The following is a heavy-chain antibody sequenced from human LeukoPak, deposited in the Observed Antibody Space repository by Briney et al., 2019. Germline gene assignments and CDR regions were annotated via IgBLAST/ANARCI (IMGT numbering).Heavy chain of an antibody. V-gene: IGHV1-18*01. J-gene: IGHJ4*02. CDR2: ISAYNGNT. Sequence: ASVKVSCKASGYTFTSYGISWVRQAPGQGLEWMGWISAYNGNTNYAQKLQGRVTVTTDTSTSTAYMELRSLRSDDTAVYYCARSPPSRITGTADYWGQGTLVTVSS. CDR3: ARSPPSRITGTADY. CDR1: GYTFTSYG. D-gene: IGHD1-20*01.